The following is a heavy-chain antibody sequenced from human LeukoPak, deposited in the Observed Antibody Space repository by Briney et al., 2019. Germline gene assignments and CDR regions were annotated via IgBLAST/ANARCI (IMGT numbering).Heavy chain of an antibody. CDR3: ARRGYGALDV. J-gene: IGHJ6*02. Sequence: SETLSLTCTVSGGSISSYYWSWIRQPPGKGLEWIGYIYYSGSTNYNPSLKSRVTISVDTSKNQFSLKLSSVTAADTAVYYCARRGYGALDVWGQGTTVTVSS. CDR2: IYYSGST. CDR1: GGSISSYY. V-gene: IGHV4-59*08. D-gene: IGHD6-13*01.